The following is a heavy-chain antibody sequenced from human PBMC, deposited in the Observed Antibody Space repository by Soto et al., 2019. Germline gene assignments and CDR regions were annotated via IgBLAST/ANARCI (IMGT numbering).Heavy chain of an antibody. CDR2: IYYSGCT. J-gene: IGHJ4*02. CDR1: GGSISSGGYY. Sequence: PSETLSLTCTVSGGSISSGGYYWSWIRQHPGKGLEWIGYIYYSGCTYYNPSPESRVTISVDTSKNQFSLKLSSVTAADTAVYYCARAATGLLDYWGQGTLVTVSS. CDR3: ARAATGLLDY. D-gene: IGHD1-26*01. V-gene: IGHV4-31*03.